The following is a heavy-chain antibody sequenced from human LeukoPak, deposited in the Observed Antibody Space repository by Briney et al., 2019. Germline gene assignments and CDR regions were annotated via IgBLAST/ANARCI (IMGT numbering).Heavy chain of an antibody. V-gene: IGHV3-30-3*02. CDR1: GFTFSSYA. J-gene: IGHJ4*02. CDR2: ISYDGSNK. CDR3: AKSRSGYSVYYFDY. Sequence: GGSLRLSCAASGFTFSSYAMHWVRQAPGKGLEWVAVISYDGSNKYYADSVKGRFTISRDNSKNTLYLQMNSLRAEDTAVYYCAKSRSGYSVYYFDYWGQGTLVTVSS. D-gene: IGHD3-22*01.